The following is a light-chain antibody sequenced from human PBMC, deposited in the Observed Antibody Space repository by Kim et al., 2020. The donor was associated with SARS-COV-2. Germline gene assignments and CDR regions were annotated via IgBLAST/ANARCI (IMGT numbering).Light chain of an antibody. CDR1: QSVSSN. Sequence: VATGERATRTCRASQSVSSNLAWYQQKPGQAPRLLIYGASTRATGVPARFGGSGSGTEFTLTISNLQSEDFAIYYCQLYNHWPLTFGQGTKVDIK. V-gene: IGKV3-15*01. J-gene: IGKJ1*01. CDR2: GAS. CDR3: QLYNHWPLT.